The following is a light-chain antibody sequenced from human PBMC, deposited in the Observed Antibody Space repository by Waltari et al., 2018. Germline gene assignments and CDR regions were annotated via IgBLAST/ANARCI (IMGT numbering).Light chain of an antibody. CDR3: MILYNRAVV. Sequence: QAVLTQPAFLSASPGASASLTCTARSDINIGTYKLYWYQQRPGSPPQFLLKYRSDTENQQGSGVPSRFSGSKDISANAGILLISGLQSEDEADYYCMILYNRAVVFGGGTKLTVL. V-gene: IGLV5-45*01. CDR2: YRSDTEN. J-gene: IGLJ2*01. CDR1: SDINIGTYK.